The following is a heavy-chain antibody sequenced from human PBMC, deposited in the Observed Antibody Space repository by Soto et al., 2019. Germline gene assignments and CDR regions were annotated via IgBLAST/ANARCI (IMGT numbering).Heavy chain of an antibody. D-gene: IGHD6-19*01. CDR2: INHSGST. Sequence: QVQLQQWGAGLLKPSETLSLTCSVYGGSFSGYYWSWIRQPPGKGLEWIGEINHSGSTKYNPSLKRRVTMSVDTSKNKFSLNLSSVIAADTAMYYCARGGGSGWYIDYWGQGTLVTVSS. V-gene: IGHV4-34*01. CDR1: GGSFSGYY. J-gene: IGHJ4*02. CDR3: ARGGGSGWYIDY.